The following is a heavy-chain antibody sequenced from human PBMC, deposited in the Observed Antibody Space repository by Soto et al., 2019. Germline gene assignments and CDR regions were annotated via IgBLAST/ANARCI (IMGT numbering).Heavy chain of an antibody. V-gene: IGHV4-61*01. CDR3: ARGGRGYSYGALDF. CDR2: IHYSGSN. CDR1: GVSVISGSWY. J-gene: IGHJ4*02. D-gene: IGHD5-18*01. Sequence: QVQLQESGPGLVKPSETLSLTCTVSGVSVISGSWYWSWIRQSPGTGLEWIGYIHYSGSNKYNPSLKSRVTILVDTSKNQFYLKLNSVTTADTGVYYWARGGRGYSYGALDFWGPGPLVTFSS.